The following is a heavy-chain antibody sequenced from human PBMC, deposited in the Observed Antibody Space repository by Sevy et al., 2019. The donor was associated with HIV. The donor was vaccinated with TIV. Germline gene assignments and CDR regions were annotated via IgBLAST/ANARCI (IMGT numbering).Heavy chain of an antibody. D-gene: IGHD4-4*01. CDR2: IYYSRST. V-gene: IGHV4-59*01. CDR3: ARALQSYYYGMDV. CDR1: GDSISNYY. Sequence: SETLSLTCNVSGDSISNYYWSWIRQPPGKGLEWIGYIYYSRSTNYNPSLKSRFTISKDTSQNQISLKLSSVTAADTAVYYCARALQSYYYGMDVWGQGTPVTVSS. J-gene: IGHJ6*02.